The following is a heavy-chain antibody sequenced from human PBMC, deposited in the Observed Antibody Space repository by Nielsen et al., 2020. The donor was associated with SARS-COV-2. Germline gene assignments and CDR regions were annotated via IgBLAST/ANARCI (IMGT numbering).Heavy chain of an antibody. D-gene: IGHD2-8*01. CDR3: AKDVVLMVYAIPHYYYYMDV. V-gene: IGHV3-23*01. Sequence: VRQAPGKGLEWVSAISGSGGSTYYADSVKGRFTISRDNSKNTLYLQMNSLRAEDTAVYYCAKDVVLMVYAIPHYYYYMDVWGKGTTVTVSS. CDR2: ISGSGGST. J-gene: IGHJ6*03.